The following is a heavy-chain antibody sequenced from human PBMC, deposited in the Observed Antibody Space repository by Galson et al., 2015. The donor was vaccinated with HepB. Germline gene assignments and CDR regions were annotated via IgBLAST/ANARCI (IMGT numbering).Heavy chain of an antibody. CDR1: GYTFTSYA. V-gene: IGHV1-3*01. J-gene: IGHJ3*02. Sequence: SVKVSCKASGYTFTSYAMHWVRQAPGQRLEWMGWINAGNGNTKYSQKFQGRVTITRDTSASTAYMELSSLRSEDTAVYYCARDPYYGSGSYYNVGDAFDIWGQGTMVTVSS. CDR2: INAGNGNT. CDR3: ARDPYYGSGSYYNVGDAFDI. D-gene: IGHD3-10*01.